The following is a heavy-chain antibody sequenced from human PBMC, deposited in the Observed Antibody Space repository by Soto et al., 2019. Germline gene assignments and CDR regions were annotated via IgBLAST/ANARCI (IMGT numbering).Heavy chain of an antibody. J-gene: IGHJ4*02. CDR3: TRDLRTPWRIQLWLPPNDF. V-gene: IGHV3-49*03. D-gene: IGHD5-18*01. CDR1: GFTFGDYA. CDR2: IRSKAYGGTT. Sequence: PGGSLRLSCTASGFTFGDYAMSWFRQAPGKGLEWVGFIRSKAYGGTTEYAASVKGRLTISRDDSKSIAYLQMNSLKTEDTAVYYCTRDLRTPWRIQLWLPPNDFWGQGTLVTVSS.